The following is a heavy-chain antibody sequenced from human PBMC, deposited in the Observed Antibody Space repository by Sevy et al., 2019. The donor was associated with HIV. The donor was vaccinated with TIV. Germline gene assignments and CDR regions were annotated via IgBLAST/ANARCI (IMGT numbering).Heavy chain of an antibody. J-gene: IGHJ6*02. V-gene: IGHV1-18*01. Sequence: ASVKVSCKASGYTFTSYGISWVRQAPGQGLEWMGWISAYNGNTNNAQKLQGRVTMTTDTSTSTAYMELRSLRSDDTAVYYCARRLDYYDSSGYSVESHYYYYGMDVWGQGTTVTVSS. D-gene: IGHD3-22*01. CDR2: ISAYNGNT. CDR1: GYTFTSYG. CDR3: ARRLDYYDSSGYSVESHYYYYGMDV.